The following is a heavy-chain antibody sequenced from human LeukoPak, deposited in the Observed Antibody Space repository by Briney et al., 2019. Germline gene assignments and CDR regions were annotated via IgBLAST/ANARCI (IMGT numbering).Heavy chain of an antibody. J-gene: IGHJ6*03. CDR1: GGSFSGYY. CDR3: ARLSMVRGVRGYYYYYYMDV. Sequence: PSGTLSLTCAVYGGSFSGYYWSWIRQPPGKGLEWIGEINHSGSTNSNPSLKSRVTISVDTSKNQFSLKLSSVTAADTAVYYCARLSMVRGVRGYYYYYYMDVWGKGTTVTISS. V-gene: IGHV4-34*01. D-gene: IGHD3-10*01. CDR2: INHSGST.